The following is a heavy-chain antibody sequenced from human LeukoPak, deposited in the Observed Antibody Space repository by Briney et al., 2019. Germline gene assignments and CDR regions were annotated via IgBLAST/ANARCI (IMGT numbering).Heavy chain of an antibody. J-gene: IGHJ5*02. V-gene: IGHV4-34*01. CDR2: INHSGST. CDR3: ARGRGGGGSSNNWFDP. Sequence: SETLSLTCAVYGGSFSGYYWSWIRQPPGKGLEWIGEINHSGSTNYDPSLKSRVTISVDTSKNQFSLKLSSVTAADTAVYYCARGRGGGGSSNNWFDPWGQGTLVTVSS. CDR1: GGSFSGYY. D-gene: IGHD2-15*01.